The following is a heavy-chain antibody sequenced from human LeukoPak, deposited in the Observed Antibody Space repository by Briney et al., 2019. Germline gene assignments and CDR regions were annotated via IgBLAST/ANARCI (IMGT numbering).Heavy chain of an antibody. Sequence: QPGGSLRLSCAASGFTFSSYGMHWVRQAPGKGLEWVAFIRYDGSNKYYEDSVKGRFTISRDNPKNTLYLQMNSLRAEDTAVYYCAKGGSYDFKSTFDYWGQGALVTVSS. V-gene: IGHV3-30*02. CDR2: IRYDGSNK. J-gene: IGHJ4*02. D-gene: IGHD2-15*01. CDR3: AKGGSYDFKSTFDY. CDR1: GFTFSSYG.